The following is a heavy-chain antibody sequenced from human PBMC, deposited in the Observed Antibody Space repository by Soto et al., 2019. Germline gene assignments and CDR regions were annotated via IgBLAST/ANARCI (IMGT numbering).Heavy chain of an antibody. Sequence: SETLSLTCTVSGGAISSYYWSWIRKPPGKGLEWIGYIYYSGSTNYNPSLKSRVTISVDTSKTQFSLKLSSVTAADTAVYYIAREGGKQQLVRDNWFDPWGQGTLVTVSS. V-gene: IGHV4-59*01. J-gene: IGHJ5*02. D-gene: IGHD6-6*01. CDR2: IYYSGST. CDR1: GGAISSYY. CDR3: AREGGKQQLVRDNWFDP.